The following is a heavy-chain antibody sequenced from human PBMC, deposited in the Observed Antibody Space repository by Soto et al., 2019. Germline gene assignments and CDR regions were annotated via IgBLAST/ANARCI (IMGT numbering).Heavy chain of an antibody. V-gene: IGHV3-23*01. J-gene: IGHJ4*02. CDR1: GFTFNNYA. CDR2: ISGSAGST. CDR3: XXXGGAAGTVDYFDY. D-gene: IGHD6-13*01. Sequence: DVQLLESGGGLVQPGGSLRLSCAASGFTFNNYAINWVRQSPGKGLEWVSVISGSAGSTYYADSVKGRFTITRDNSKYTLDLQMSSLRVEDTAVXXXXXXGGAAGTVDYFDYWGQVTLVTGSS.